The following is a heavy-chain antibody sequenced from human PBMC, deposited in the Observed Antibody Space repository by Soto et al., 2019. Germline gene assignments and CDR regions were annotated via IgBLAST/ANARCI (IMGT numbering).Heavy chain of an antibody. V-gene: IGHV3-7*01. J-gene: IGHJ4*02. D-gene: IGHD5-18*01. Sequence: EVQLVESGGGWVQPGGSLRLSCAASGFTFSSYWMSWVRQAPGKGLEWVANIKQDGSEKYYVDSVKGRFTISRDNAKNSLYLQMNCLRADDTAVYYCARGRIQRWSYFDYWGKVTLVTVSS. CDR3: ARGRIQRWSYFDY. CDR1: GFTFSSYW. CDR2: IKQDGSEK.